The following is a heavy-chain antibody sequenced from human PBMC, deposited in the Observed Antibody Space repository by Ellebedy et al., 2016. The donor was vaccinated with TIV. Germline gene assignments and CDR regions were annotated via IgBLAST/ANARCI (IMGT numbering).Heavy chain of an antibody. D-gene: IGHD1-26*01. V-gene: IGHV1-2*04. CDR3: ARDGGSYSDFDY. J-gene: IGHJ4*02. CDR1: GYTFTGYY. CDR2: INPNSGGT. Sequence: AASVKVSCKASGYTFTGYYMHWVRQAPGQGLEWLGWINPNSGGTNYAQKFQGWVTMTRDTSISTAYMELSRLRSDDTAVYYWARDGGSYSDFDYWGQGTLVTVSS.